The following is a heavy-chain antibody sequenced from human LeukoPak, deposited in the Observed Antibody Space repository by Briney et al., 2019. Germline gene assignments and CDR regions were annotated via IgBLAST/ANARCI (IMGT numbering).Heavy chain of an antibody. J-gene: IGHJ4*02. CDR2: IRYDGSDK. CDR3: ARDPKRYCSGGSCYVDS. D-gene: IGHD2-15*01. Sequence: GGSLRLSCAASGFAFSSYAMHWVRQAPGKGPEWVAIIRYDGSDKFYGDSVKGRFTISRDNSKNTLYLQMNNLRAEDTAVYYCARDPKRYCSGGSCYVDSWGQGTLVTVSS. CDR1: GFAFSSYA. V-gene: IGHV3-30-3*01.